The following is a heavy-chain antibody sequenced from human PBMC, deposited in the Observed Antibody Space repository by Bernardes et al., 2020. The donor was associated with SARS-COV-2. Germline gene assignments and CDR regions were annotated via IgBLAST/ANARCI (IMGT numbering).Heavy chain of an antibody. J-gene: IGHJ5*02. Sequence: ATVSVSCRASGYTFTTYDINWVRQAPGQGLEWMGWMNPNTGYAVYTQKFQGRVAMTRNTSISTAYMELRSLKSDDTAEYYWAGGVGGYTDSPTRFDPWGQGTLVTVSS. CDR2: MNPNTGYA. D-gene: IGHD3-16*01. CDR1: GYTFTTYD. V-gene: IGHV1-8*01. CDR3: AGGVGGYTDSPTRFDP.